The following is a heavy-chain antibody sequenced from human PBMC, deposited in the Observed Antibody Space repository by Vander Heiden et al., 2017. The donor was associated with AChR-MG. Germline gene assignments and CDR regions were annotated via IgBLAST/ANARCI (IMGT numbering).Heavy chain of an antibody. D-gene: IGHD1-1*01. CDR2: INPSGGDT. J-gene: IGHJ4*02. CDR3: AGNRYYFAY. Sequence: HVQLVQSVAEVKKPGASVKVSCSASGYTFTSYPMHWVRQAPGQGLEWMGTINPSGGDTSYAQKFLGRVTMTRDTSTSTVYMDLSSLTSEDTAMYYCAGNRYYFAYWGQGTLVTVSS. V-gene: IGHV1-46*01. CDR1: GYTFTSYP.